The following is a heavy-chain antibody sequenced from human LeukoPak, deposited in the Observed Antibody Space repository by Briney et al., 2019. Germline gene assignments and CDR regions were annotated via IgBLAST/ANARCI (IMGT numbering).Heavy chain of an antibody. V-gene: IGHV3-21*01. CDR3: ARDAGYYGSGSYYNVGEHY. J-gene: IGHJ4*02. CDR1: GFTFSSYS. Sequence: PGGSLRLSCAASGFTFSSYSMNWVRQAPGKGLEWVSSISSSSSYIYYADSVKGRFTISRDNAKNSLYLQMNSLRAEDTAVYYCARDAGYYGSGSYYNVGEHYWGQGTLVTVSS. CDR2: ISSSSSYI. D-gene: IGHD3-10*01.